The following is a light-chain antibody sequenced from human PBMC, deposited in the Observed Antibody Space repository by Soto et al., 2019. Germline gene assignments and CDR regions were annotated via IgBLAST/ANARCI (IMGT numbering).Light chain of an antibody. CDR2: VAS. CDR3: QKYNSAPWT. CDR1: QGISNY. Sequence: DIPMTQSPSSLSASVGDRVTITCRASQGISNYLAWYQQEPGKVPKLLIYVASTLQSGVPSRFSGSGSGTDFTLTISSLQPEAVATYYCQKYNSAPWTFGEGTKVEIK. V-gene: IGKV1-27*01. J-gene: IGKJ1*01.